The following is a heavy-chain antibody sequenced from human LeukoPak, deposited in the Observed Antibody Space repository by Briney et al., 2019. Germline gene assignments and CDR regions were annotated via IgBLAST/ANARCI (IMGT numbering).Heavy chain of an antibody. D-gene: IGHD3-22*01. J-gene: IGHJ4*02. CDR2: IRCDGSNK. CDR1: GFTFSRYG. V-gene: IGHV3-30*02. Sequence: PGGSLRLSCAASGFTFSRYGMHWVRQAPGKGLEWVAFIRCDGSNKYYADSEKGRFTISRDNSKNTLYMQMNSLRAEDTAVYYCAKGSYSSGYGQLDYWGQGTLVTVSS. CDR3: AKGSYSSGYGQLDY.